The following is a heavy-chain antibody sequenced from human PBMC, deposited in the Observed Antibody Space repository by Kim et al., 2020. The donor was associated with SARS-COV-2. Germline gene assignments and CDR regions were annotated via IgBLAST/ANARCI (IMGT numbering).Heavy chain of an antibody. CDR3: ARVVGLYYDFCSGSFDAFD. J-gene: IGHJ3*01. CDR1: GYTFASYD. D-gene: IGHD3-3*01. Sequence: ASVKVSCKASGYTFASYDINWVRQAAGQGLEWLGYMNPYNGDTGYAQKFQGRVTLTMNASISTAYMEVGSLTRDDTADDFCARVVGLYYDFCSGSFDAFD. V-gene: IGHV1-8*01. CDR2: MNPYNGDT.